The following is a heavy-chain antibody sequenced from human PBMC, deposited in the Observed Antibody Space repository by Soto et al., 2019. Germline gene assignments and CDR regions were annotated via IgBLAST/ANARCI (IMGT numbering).Heavy chain of an antibody. J-gene: IGHJ6*02. D-gene: IGHD6-19*01. V-gene: IGHV3-74*01. CDR3: ARTQLAVASYYYGMDV. CDR2: INSDGSST. Sequence: GGSLRLSCAASGFTFSSYWMHWVRQAPGKGLVWVSRINSDGSSTSYADSVKGRFTISRDNAKNTLYLQMNSLRAEDTAVYYCARTQLAVASYYYGMDVWGQGTTVTVSS. CDR1: GFTFSSYW.